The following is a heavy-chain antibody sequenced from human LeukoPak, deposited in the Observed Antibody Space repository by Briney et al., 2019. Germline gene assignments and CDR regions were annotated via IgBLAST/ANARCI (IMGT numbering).Heavy chain of an antibody. CDR1: GGSFSGYY. D-gene: IGHD3-22*01. CDR3: HYYYDSSGYYYYYYMDV. CDR2: INHSGST. V-gene: IGHV4-34*01. J-gene: IGHJ6*03. Sequence: SETLSLTCAVYGGSFSGYYWSWIRQPPGKGLEWNGEINHSGSTNYNPSLKSRVTISVDTSKNQFSLKLSSVTAADTAVYYCHYYYDSSGYYYYYYMDVWGKGATVTVSS.